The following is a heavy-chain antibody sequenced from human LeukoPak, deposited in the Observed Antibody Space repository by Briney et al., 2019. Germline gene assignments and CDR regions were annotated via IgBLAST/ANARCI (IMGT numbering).Heavy chain of an antibody. J-gene: IGHJ4*02. Sequence: LSLTCTVSGDSISNYYWSWIRQPPGKGLEWVTLIWHDGSHKFYIDSVRGRFTISRDNSKNTVYLQMNGLRAEDTAVYYCAREIFGSGSYPDYWGQGTLVAVSS. V-gene: IGHV3-33*08. CDR1: GDSISNYY. CDR2: IWHDGSHK. CDR3: AREIFGSGSYPDY. D-gene: IGHD3-10*01.